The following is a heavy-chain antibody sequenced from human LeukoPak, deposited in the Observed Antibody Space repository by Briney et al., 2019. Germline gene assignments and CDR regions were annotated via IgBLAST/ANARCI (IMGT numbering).Heavy chain of an antibody. CDR1: GGSFSGYY. V-gene: IGHV4-59*12. CDR2: VYYSGTT. Sequence: PSETLSLTCAVYGGSFSGYYWSWIRQPPGKGLEWIGHVYYSGTTNYNPSLKSRVTISVDTFKNQFSLKLSSVTAADTAVYYCARARIVGATRGFDYWGQGTLVTVSS. D-gene: IGHD1-26*01. CDR3: ARARIVGATRGFDY. J-gene: IGHJ4*02.